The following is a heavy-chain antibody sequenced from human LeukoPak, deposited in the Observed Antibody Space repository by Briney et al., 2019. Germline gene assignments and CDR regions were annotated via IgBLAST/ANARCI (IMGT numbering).Heavy chain of an antibody. V-gene: IGHV3-23*01. CDR2: ISGSGGNT. D-gene: IGHD2-21*01. Sequence: GGSLRLSCAASGSTFSSYAMSWVRQAPGKGLEWVSDISGSGGNTYYGDSVKGRFTISRDNSKNTLYLQMNSLRAEDTAVYYCATQKGDSPDYWGQGTLVTVSS. CDR1: GSTFSSYA. CDR3: ATQKGDSPDY. J-gene: IGHJ4*02.